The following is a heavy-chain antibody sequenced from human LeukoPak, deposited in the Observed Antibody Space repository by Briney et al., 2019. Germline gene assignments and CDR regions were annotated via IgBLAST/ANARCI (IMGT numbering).Heavy chain of an antibody. CDR2: INHSGST. J-gene: IGHJ5*02. D-gene: IGHD2-15*01. Sequence: SETLSLTYAVYGGSFSGYYWSWIRQPPGKGLEWIGEINHSGSTNYNPSLKSRVTISVDTSKNQFSLKLSSVTAADTAVYYCARGPGSFDPWGQGTLVTVSS. CDR3: ARGPGSFDP. V-gene: IGHV4-34*01. CDR1: GGSFSGYY.